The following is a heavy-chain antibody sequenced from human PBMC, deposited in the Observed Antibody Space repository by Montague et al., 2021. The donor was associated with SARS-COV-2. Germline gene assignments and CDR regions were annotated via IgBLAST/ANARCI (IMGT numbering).Heavy chain of an antibody. CDR1: GGSISSYY. CDR3: ALSLRYFDWADAFDV. J-gene: IGHJ3*01. Sequence: SETRSLTCTVSGGSISSYYWSWIRQPPGKGLEWIGYIYYSGSTNHNPSLKSRVTISLDTSKNQFSLKLNSVTAADTAMYYCALSLRYFDWADAFDVWGQGTMVIVSS. CDR2: IYYSGST. V-gene: IGHV4-59*01. D-gene: IGHD3-9*01.